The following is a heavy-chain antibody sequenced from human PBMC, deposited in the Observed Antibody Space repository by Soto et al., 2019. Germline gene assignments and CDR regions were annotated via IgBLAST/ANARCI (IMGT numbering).Heavy chain of an antibody. J-gene: IGHJ6*02. CDR2: ISYDGSNK. Sequence: QVQLVESGGGVVQPGRSLRLSCAASGFTFSSYGMHWVRQAPGKGLEWVAVISYDGSNKYYADSVKGRFTISRDNSKNTLYLQMNSLRAEDTAVYYCAKEWTTVTTYIYDGMDVWGQGTTVTVSS. D-gene: IGHD4-17*01. CDR1: GFTFSSYG. CDR3: AKEWTTVTTYIYDGMDV. V-gene: IGHV3-30*18.